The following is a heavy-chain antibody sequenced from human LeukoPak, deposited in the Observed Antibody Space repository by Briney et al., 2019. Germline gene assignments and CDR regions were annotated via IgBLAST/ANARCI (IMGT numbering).Heavy chain of an antibody. V-gene: IGHV3-21*01. J-gene: IGHJ3*02. Sequence: GGSLRLSCTASGFTFSSYSLNWVRQAPGKGLEWVSSVSTGSNYIYYADSVKGRFTISRDNDKNSLYLQMNSLRVDDTAVYYCARDGMAVAGDAFDIWGQGTMVTVSS. D-gene: IGHD6-19*01. CDR2: VSTGSNYI. CDR3: ARDGMAVAGDAFDI. CDR1: GFTFSSYS.